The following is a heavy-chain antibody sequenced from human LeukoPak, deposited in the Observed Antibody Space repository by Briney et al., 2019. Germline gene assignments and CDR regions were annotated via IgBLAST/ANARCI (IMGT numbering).Heavy chain of an antibody. Sequence: SETLSLTCAVPGGSISSHYWSWIRQPPGKGLEWIGYIYYSGNTYYSPSLHSRVTISVDTSKNHFSLKLTSVTAADTAVYYCARLLDNDSSGYPDTFDIWGQGTMVTVSS. J-gene: IGHJ3*02. D-gene: IGHD3-22*01. V-gene: IGHV4-59*11. CDR2: IYYSGNT. CDR1: GGSISSHY. CDR3: ARLLDNDSSGYPDTFDI.